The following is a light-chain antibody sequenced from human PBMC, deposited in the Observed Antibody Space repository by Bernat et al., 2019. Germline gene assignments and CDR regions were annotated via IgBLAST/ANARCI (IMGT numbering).Light chain of an antibody. J-gene: IGKJ4*01. CDR1: QSISSW. V-gene: IGKV1-5*03. CDR3: QQYNSYPLT. CDR2: KAS. Sequence: DIQMTQSPSTLSTSVGDRVTITCRASQSISSWLVWYQQKPGTDPKLLIYKASSLEGGVPSRFSGSGSGTEFTLTISSLQPDDFATYYCQQYNSYPLTFGGGTKVEIK.